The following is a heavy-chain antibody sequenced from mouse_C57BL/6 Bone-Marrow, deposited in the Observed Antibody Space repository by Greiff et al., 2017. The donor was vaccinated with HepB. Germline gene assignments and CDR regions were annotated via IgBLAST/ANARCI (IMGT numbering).Heavy chain of an antibody. Sequence: EVKLMESGGGLVQPGGSLKLSCAASGFTFSDYGMAWVRQAPRKGPEWVAFISNLAYSIYYADTVTGRFTISRENAKNTLYLEMSSLRSEDTAMYCCTRHEDYDYWYFDVWGTGTTVTVSS. CDR3: TRHEDYDYWYFDV. J-gene: IGHJ1*03. CDR1: GFTFSDYG. V-gene: IGHV5-15*01. CDR2: ISNLAYSI. D-gene: IGHD2-4*01.